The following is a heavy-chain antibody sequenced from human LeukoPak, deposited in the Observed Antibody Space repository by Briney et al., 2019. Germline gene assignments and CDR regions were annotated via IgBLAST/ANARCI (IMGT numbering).Heavy chain of an antibody. D-gene: IGHD2-15*01. CDR3: ARLRWAIDRSGGSCYSTHAFDI. Sequence: ASVKVSCKASGYTFTSYAMNWVRQAPGQGLEWMGWINTNTGNPTYAQGFTGRFVFSLDTSVSTAYLQISSLKAEDTAVYYCARLRWAIDRSGGSCYSTHAFDIWGQGTMVTVSS. J-gene: IGHJ3*02. V-gene: IGHV7-4-1*02. CDR2: INTNTGNP. CDR1: GYTFTSYA.